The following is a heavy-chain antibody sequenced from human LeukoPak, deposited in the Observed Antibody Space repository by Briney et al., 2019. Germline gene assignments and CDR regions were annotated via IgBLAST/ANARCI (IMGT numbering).Heavy chain of an antibody. Sequence: PGGSLRLSCAASGFTFSSYAMSWVRQAPGKGLEWVSAISGSGSSTYYADSVKGRFTISRDNSKNTLYLQMNSLRAEDTAVYYCAKEGYYYDSSGYYFDYWGQGTLVTVSS. CDR3: AKEGYYYDSSGYYFDY. CDR2: ISGSGSST. D-gene: IGHD3-22*01. CDR1: GFTFSSYA. V-gene: IGHV3-23*01. J-gene: IGHJ4*02.